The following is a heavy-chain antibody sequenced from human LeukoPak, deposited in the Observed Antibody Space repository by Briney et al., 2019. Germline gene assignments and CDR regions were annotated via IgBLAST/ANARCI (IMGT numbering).Heavy chain of an antibody. Sequence: GGSLRLSCAASGXTVSTNYLSWVRQAPGKGPEWVSVIYSGGTTHYADSVKGRFTISRDNSKNTLYLQMNSLRVEDTAVYYCARTYYYDSSGPDWGQGTLVTVSS. CDR3: ARTYYYDSSGPD. V-gene: IGHV3-66*01. J-gene: IGHJ4*02. D-gene: IGHD3-22*01. CDR1: GXTVSTNY. CDR2: IYSGGTT.